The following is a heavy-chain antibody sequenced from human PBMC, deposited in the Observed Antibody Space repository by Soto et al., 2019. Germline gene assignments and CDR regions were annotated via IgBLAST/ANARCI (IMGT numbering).Heavy chain of an antibody. J-gene: IGHJ4*02. CDR2: IYHSGST. D-gene: IGHD3-22*01. Sequence: SETLSLTCAVTGGSISSSNWWSWVRQPPGKGLEWIGEIYHSGSTNHNPSLKSRVTILVDKSKNQISLKLSSVTAADTAVYYCAGGKGYFDTEYYFDDWGQGTLVTVSS. V-gene: IGHV4-4*02. CDR1: GGSISSSNW. CDR3: AGGKGYFDTEYYFDD.